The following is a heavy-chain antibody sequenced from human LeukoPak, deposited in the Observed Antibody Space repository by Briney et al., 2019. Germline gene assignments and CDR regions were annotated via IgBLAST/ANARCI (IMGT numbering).Heavy chain of an antibody. Sequence: PSETLSLTCGVYDGSFGGYHWNWIRQPPGKRLEWIGEITYGGTTNYNPSLRSRVTMSVDTSKKQFSLKLTSVTAADTAVYYCVRGRYCSSATCYDWFDPWGPGTHVSVSS. CDR3: VRGRYCSSATCYDWFDP. D-gene: IGHD2-2*01. CDR1: DGSFGGYH. J-gene: IGHJ5*02. CDR2: ITYGGTT. V-gene: IGHV4-34*01.